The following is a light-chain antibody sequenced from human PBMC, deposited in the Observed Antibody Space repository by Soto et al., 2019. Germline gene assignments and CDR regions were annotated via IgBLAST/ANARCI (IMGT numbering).Light chain of an antibody. Sequence: EIVMTQSPSTLSVSPGETASLSCRASQSVSSNLAWYQQKPGQTPRLLIYATSTRATGIPARFSGSGSGTDFTLTTSSLEPEDFAVYYCQQRSNWPGITFGQGTRLEIK. CDR3: QQRSNWPGIT. V-gene: IGKV3-11*01. CDR1: QSVSSN. CDR2: ATS. J-gene: IGKJ5*01.